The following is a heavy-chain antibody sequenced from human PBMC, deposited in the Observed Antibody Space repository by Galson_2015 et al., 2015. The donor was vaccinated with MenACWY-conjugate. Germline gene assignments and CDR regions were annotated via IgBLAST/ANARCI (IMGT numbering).Heavy chain of an antibody. CDR1: GFIFNTYW. J-gene: IGHJ4*02. CDR3: AKTRGASFYFDS. CDR2: INPGWSST. Sequence: SLRLSCAASGFIFNTYWMHWVRQAPGKGLVSVSRINPGWSSTTYADSVKDRFPISRAHAKNTLYLQMNSLRPEDTAVFYCAKTRGASFYFDSWCQGTLVTVSS. V-gene: IGHV3-74*01. D-gene: IGHD1-26*01.